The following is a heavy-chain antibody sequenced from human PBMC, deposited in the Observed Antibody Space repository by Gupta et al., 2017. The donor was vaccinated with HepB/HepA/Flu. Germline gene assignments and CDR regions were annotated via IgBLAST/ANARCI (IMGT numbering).Heavy chain of an antibody. CDR1: GGSISSGGYY. CDR2: IYYSGST. J-gene: IGHJ4*02. D-gene: IGHD2-21*02. CDR3: AREVTLSYYFDY. V-gene: IGHV4-31*03. Sequence: QVQLQESGPGLVKPSQTLSLTCTVSGGSISSGGYYWSWIRQHPGKGLEWIGYIYYSGSTYYNPSLKSRVTISVDTSKNQFPLKLSSVTAADTAVYYCAREVTLSYYFDYWGQGTLVTVSS.